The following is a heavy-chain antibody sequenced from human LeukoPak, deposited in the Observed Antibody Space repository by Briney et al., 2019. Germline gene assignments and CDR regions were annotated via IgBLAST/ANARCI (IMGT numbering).Heavy chain of an antibody. CDR3: ARGNHLHWYFDL. Sequence: SETLSLTCTVSGGSISSYYWSWIRQPPGKGLEWIGYIYYSGSTNYNPSLKSRVTISVDTSKNQFSLKLSSVTAADTAVYYCARGNHLHWYFDLWGRGTLVTVS. CDR1: GGSISSYY. CDR2: IYYSGST. V-gene: IGHV4-59*01. J-gene: IGHJ2*01. D-gene: IGHD1-14*01.